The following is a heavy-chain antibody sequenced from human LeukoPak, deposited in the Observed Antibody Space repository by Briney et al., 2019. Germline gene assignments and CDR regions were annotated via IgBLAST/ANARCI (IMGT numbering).Heavy chain of an antibody. CDR2: ISSSSSYI. Sequence: GGSLRLSCAASGFTFSSYSMNWVRQAPGKGLEWVSSISSSSSYIYYADSVKGRFTISRDNAKSTLYLQMNSLRAEDTAVYYCARGTYYYDSSGYYYDYWGQGTLVTVSS. D-gene: IGHD3-22*01. V-gene: IGHV3-21*01. CDR1: GFTFSSYS. J-gene: IGHJ4*02. CDR3: ARGTYYYDSSGYYYDY.